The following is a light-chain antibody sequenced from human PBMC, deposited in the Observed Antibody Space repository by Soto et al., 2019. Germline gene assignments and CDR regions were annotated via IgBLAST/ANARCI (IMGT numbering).Light chain of an antibody. Sequence: EIVLTQSPATLSLSPGERATLSCRASQSVSSYLAWYQQKPGQAPRLLIYDASNRATGIPARFSGSGSGTDFTRTSSSLEPEDFAVYYWQQRSNWPLITFGQGTRLEIK. V-gene: IGKV3-11*01. J-gene: IGKJ5*01. CDR1: QSVSSY. CDR2: DAS. CDR3: QQRSNWPLIT.